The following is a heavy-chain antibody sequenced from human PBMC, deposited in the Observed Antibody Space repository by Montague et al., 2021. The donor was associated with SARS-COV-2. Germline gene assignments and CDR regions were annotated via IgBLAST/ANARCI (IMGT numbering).Heavy chain of an antibody. D-gene: IGHD4-11*01. V-gene: IGHV4-31*03. CDR2: ISYSGST. Sequence: TLSLTCTVSGDSITSGGYFWNWIRQPPGKGLEYIGAISYSGSTYYXPSLTSRVSISMDTSKNAFSLSLHSVTAADTAVYFCAASGRRGYSNPFHHCGRGSLVTVSS. J-gene: IGHJ4*02. CDR3: AASGRRGYSNPFHH. CDR1: GDSITSGGYF.